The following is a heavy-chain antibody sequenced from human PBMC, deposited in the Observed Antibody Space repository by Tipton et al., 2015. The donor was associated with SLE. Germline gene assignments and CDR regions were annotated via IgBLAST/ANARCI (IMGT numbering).Heavy chain of an antibody. Sequence: TLSLTCTVSGGSISSGSYYWSWIRQPPGKGLEWIGYIYYSGSTNYNPSLKSRVTISVDTSKNQFSLKLSSVTAADTAVYYCARESSYGAFDIWGQGTMVTVSS. J-gene: IGHJ3*02. D-gene: IGHD5-18*01. CDR1: GGSISSGSYY. V-gene: IGHV4-61*01. CDR2: IYYSGST. CDR3: ARESSYGAFDI.